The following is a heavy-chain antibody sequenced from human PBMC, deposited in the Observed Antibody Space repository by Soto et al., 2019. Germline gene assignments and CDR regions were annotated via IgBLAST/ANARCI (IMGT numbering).Heavy chain of an antibody. D-gene: IGHD2-8*01. J-gene: IGHJ4*02. V-gene: IGHV1-3*01. CDR3: AREDIVLMVYAFDH. CDR2: INAGNGNT. CDR1: GHTFTSYA. Sequence: RXPGEASCNASGHTFTSYARNWVRQAPGQRLEWMGWINAGNGNTKYSQKFQGRVTITRDTSASTAYMELRSLRSEDTAVYYCAREDIVLMVYAFDHWGQGTLVTFSS.